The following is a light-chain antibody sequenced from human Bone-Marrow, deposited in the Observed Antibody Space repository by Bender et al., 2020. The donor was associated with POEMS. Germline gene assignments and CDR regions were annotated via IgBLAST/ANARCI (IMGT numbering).Light chain of an antibody. CDR2: INN. CDR1: SSNIGTNP. V-gene: IGLV1-44*01. Sequence: QSVLTQPPSASGTPGQRVTISCSGRSSNIGTNPVNWYQQLPITAPKLLIYINNQRPSGVPDRFSGSKSGTSASLAISGLQSEDEADYYCAAWEDSLNGWVFGGGTKLTVL. J-gene: IGLJ3*02. CDR3: AAWEDSLNGWV.